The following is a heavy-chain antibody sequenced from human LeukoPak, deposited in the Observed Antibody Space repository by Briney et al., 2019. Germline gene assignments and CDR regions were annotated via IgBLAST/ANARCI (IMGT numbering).Heavy chain of an antibody. J-gene: IGHJ6*04. CDR1: GGSISSGSYY. V-gene: IGHV4-61*02. Sequence: PSQTLSLTCTVSGGSISSGSYYWSWIRQPAGKGLEWIGRIYTSGSTNYNPSLKSRVTISVDTSKNQFSLKLSSVTAADTAVYYCAGEGRYSYELDVWGKGTTVTVSS. CDR2: IYTSGST. CDR3: AGEGRYSYELDV. D-gene: IGHD5-18*01.